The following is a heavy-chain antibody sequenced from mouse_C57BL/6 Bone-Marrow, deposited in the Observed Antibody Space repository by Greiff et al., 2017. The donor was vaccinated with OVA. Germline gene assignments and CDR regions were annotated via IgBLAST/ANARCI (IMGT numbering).Heavy chain of an antibody. V-gene: IGHV1-64*01. D-gene: IGHD2-14*01. CDR2: IHPNSGST. Sequence: QVQLQQPGAELVKPGASVKLSCKASGYTFTSYWMHWVKQRPGQGLEWIGMIHPNSGSTNYNEKFKSKATLTVDKSSSTAYMQLSSLTSEDSAVYYCARRALGYYFDVWGTGTTVTVSS. CDR3: ARRALGYYFDV. J-gene: IGHJ1*03. CDR1: GYTFTSYW.